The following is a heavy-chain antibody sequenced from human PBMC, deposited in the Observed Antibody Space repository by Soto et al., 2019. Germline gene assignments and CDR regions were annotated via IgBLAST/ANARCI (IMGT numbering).Heavy chain of an antibody. D-gene: IGHD2-2*01. CDR2: ISGSASTT. J-gene: IGHJ4*02. CDR3: AKEAQGYCSSTSCYADMFDY. Sequence: PGGSLGLSCAACGVPLRSYGMGWVRKAPGKGLEWVSTISGSASTTYYADSVKGRFTISRDNSKNTLYLQMNSLRAEDTAVYYCAKEAQGYCSSTSCYADMFDYWGQGTLVTVSS. CDR1: GVPLRSYG. V-gene: IGHV3-23*01.